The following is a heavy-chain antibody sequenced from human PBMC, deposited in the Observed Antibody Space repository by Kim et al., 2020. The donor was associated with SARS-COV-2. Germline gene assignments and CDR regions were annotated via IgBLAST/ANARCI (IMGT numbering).Heavy chain of an antibody. V-gene: IGHV3-53*01. CDR3: ARLYYDSSGYNGYFDY. J-gene: IGHJ4*02. Sequence: SVKGRFTISRDNTKNTLYLQMNSLRAEDTAVYYCARLYYDSSGYNGYFDYWGQGTLVTVSS. D-gene: IGHD3-22*01.